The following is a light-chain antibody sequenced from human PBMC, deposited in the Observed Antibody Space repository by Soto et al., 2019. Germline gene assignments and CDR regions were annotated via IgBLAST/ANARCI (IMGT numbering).Light chain of an antibody. CDR2: KAS. CDR3: QQYNSYPWA. Sequence: DIHMTQTLSTLSASVGDRVTITCRASQSISSWLAWYQQKPGKAPKLLIYKASSLESGVPSRFSGSGSGTEFTLTISSLQPDDFATYYCQQYNSYPWAFGQGTKVDIK. CDR1: QSISSW. J-gene: IGKJ1*01. V-gene: IGKV1-5*03.